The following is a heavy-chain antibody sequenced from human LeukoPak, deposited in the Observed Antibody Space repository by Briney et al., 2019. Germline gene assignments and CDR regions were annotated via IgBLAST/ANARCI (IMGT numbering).Heavy chain of an antibody. CDR2: IKQDGSEK. CDR3: ARDEAYSSSSLVDY. V-gene: IGHV3-7*01. J-gene: IGHJ4*02. CDR1: GFTFSNAW. Sequence: GGSLRLSCAASGFTFSNAWMSWVRQAPGKGLEWVANIKQDGSEKYYVDSVKGRFTISRDNAKNSLYLQMNSLRAEDTAVYYCARDEAYSSSSLVDYWGQGTLVTVSS. D-gene: IGHD6-6*01.